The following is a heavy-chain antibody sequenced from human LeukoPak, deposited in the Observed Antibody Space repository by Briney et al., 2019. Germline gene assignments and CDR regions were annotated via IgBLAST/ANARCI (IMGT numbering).Heavy chain of an antibody. V-gene: IGHV3-23*01. CDR2: ISGSGGST. D-gene: IGHD6-19*01. CDR3: ARDRAGLYDY. CDR1: GFTFSSYA. Sequence: GGSLRLSCAAPGFTFSSYAMSWVRQAPGKGLEWVSAISGSGGSTYYADSVKGRFTISRDNSKNTLYLQMNGLRAEDTAVYYCARDRAGLYDYWGQGTLVTVSS. J-gene: IGHJ4*02.